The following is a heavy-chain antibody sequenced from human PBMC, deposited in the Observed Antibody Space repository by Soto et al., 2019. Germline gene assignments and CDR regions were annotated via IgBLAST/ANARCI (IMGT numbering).Heavy chain of an antibody. CDR1: VFTFSRYA. D-gene: IGHD2-8*01. J-gene: IGHJ4*02. V-gene: IGHV3-23*01. CDR2: ISGSGGNT. Sequence: LXLSCAASVFTFSRYAMSWVRQAPGKGLEWVSAISGSGGNTYYADSVKGRFTISRDNSKNTLYLQMNSLGAEDTAVYYCAKDDVLMVYGGLLDYWGQGALVTVSS. CDR3: AKDDVLMVYGGLLDY.